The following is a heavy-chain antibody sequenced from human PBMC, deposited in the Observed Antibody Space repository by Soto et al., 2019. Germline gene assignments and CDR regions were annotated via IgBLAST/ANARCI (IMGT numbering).Heavy chain of an antibody. CDR1: GGSISSGGYY. CDR3: AREAYDILTGNIKYYYYGMDV. CDR2: IYYSGST. D-gene: IGHD3-9*01. J-gene: IGHJ6*02. Sequence: PSETLSLTCTVSGGSISSGGYYWSWIRQHPGKGLEWIGYIYYSGSTYYNPSLKSRVTISVDTSKNQFSLKLSSVTAADTAVYYCAREAYDILTGNIKYYYYGMDVWGQGTTVTVSS. V-gene: IGHV4-31*03.